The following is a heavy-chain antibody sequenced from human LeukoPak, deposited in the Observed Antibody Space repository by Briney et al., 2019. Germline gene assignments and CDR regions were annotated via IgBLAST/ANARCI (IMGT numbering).Heavy chain of an antibody. CDR1: GSTFSSYG. D-gene: IGHD1-7*01. Sequence: GRSLRLSCAASGSTFSSYGMHWVRQAPGKGLEWVAVIWYDGSNKYYADSVKGRFTISRDNSKNTLYLQMNSLRAEDTAVYYCAKDSTGTTIHLDYWGQGTLVTVSS. CDR2: IWYDGSNK. V-gene: IGHV3-33*06. CDR3: AKDSTGTTIHLDY. J-gene: IGHJ4*02.